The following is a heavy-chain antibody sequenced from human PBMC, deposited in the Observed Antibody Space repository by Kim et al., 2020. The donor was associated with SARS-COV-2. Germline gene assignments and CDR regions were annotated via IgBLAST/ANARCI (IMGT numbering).Heavy chain of an antibody. CDR2: ITYRGDTT. CDR3: ANGAPRLSGNSNAFDV. D-gene: IGHD1-26*01. CDR1: GFSFSTYA. J-gene: IGHJ3*01. Sequence: GGSLRLSCEASGFSFSTYAMSWVRQAPGKGLEWVSGITYRGDTTYYADSVKGRFTISRDNSKNTLYLQMNSLRAEDTAVYYCANGAPRLSGNSNAFDVWG. V-gene: IGHV3-23*01.